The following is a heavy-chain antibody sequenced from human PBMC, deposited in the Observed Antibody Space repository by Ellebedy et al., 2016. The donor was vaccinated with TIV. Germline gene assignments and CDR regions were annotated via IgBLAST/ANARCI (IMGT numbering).Heavy chain of an antibody. CDR1: GFSLSPYW. Sequence: GESLKISCEASGFSLSPYWMSWVRQAPGRGLEWVANIKQDGSEKYYVASVEGRFVISRDNAKNSLSLRINNPRAEDTAVYYCARTGSYWSFDLWGRGTLVTVSS. CDR2: IKQDGSEK. J-gene: IGHJ2*01. V-gene: IGHV3-7*03. D-gene: IGHD1-1*01. CDR3: ARTGSYWSFDL.